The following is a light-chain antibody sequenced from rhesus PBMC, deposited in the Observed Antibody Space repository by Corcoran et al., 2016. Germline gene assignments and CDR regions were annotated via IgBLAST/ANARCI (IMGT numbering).Light chain of an antibody. CDR1: QGISNY. V-gene: IGKV1-25*01. CDR3: QHGYGIAPT. CDR2: RAS. Sequence: DIQMTQSPSSLSASGGDRVTITCQARQGISNYLAWYQQKPGKVPKLLNYRASTLQSGVPSRFSDRGSGTDFTLTHRSLQPEDFATYYCQHGYGIAPTFGQGTKVEIK. J-gene: IGKJ1*01.